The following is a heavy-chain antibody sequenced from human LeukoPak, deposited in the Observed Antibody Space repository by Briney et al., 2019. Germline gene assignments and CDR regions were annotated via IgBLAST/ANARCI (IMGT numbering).Heavy chain of an antibody. Sequence: SETLSLTCTVSGGSISSYYWSWIRQPPGKGLEWIGYIYTSGRTNYNPSLKSRVTISVDTSKNQFSLKLSSVTAADTDVYYCARLFTDENYYYYYMDVWGKGTTVTVSS. D-gene: IGHD3-3*01. J-gene: IGHJ6*03. CDR3: ARLFTDENYYYYYMDV. CDR2: IYTSGRT. CDR1: GGSISSYY. V-gene: IGHV4-4*09.